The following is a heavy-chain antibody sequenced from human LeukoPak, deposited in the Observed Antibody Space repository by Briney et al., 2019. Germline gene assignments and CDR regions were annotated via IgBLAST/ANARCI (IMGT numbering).Heavy chain of an antibody. V-gene: IGHV4-59*01. J-gene: IGHJ4*02. CDR1: GGSISSYY. D-gene: IGHD6-19*01. CDR3: ARGGTKYSSLDY. CDR2: IYYSGST. Sequence: SETLSLTCTVSGGSISSYYWSWIRQPPGKGLEWIGYIYYSGSTNYNPSLKSRITMSVDTSKNQFSLKLTSVTAADTAVYYCARGGTKYSSLDYWGQGTLVTVSS.